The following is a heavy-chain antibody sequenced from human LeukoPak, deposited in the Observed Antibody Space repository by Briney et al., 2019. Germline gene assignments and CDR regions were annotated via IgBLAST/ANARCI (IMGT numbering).Heavy chain of an antibody. CDR1: GFTFSSYA. CDR3: ARDLQGGYSGYVLGY. Sequence: PGGSLRLSCAASGFTFSSYAMSWVRQAPGKGLEWVSAISGSGGSTYYADSVKGRFTISRDNSKNTLYLQMNSLRAEDTAVYYCARDLQGGYSGYVLGYWGQGTLVTVSS. D-gene: IGHD5-12*01. CDR2: ISGSGGST. V-gene: IGHV3-23*01. J-gene: IGHJ4*02.